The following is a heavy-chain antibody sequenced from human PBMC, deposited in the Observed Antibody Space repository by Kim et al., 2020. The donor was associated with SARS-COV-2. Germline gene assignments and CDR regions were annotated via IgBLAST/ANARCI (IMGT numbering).Heavy chain of an antibody. CDR1: GFTFSSYW. CDR2: IKQGGSEK. J-gene: IGHJ5*02. Sequence: GGSLRLSCAASGFTFSSYWMSWVRQAPGKGLEWVANIKQGGSEKYYVDSVKGRFTISRDNAKNSLYLQMNSMRAEDTAVYYCARDGWLLPCGYNCFDPWGQGTLVTVSS. V-gene: IGHV3-7*01. CDR3: ARDGWLLPCGYNCFDP. D-gene: IGHD3-22*01.